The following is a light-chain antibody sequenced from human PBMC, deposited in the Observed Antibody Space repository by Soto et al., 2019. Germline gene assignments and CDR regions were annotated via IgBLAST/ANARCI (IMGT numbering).Light chain of an antibody. CDR3: QQYNSYSRT. V-gene: IGKV1-5*01. CDR1: QSISSW. Sequence: DIQMTQSPSTLSASVGDRVTITCRASQSISSWLAWYQQKPGKAPKLLIYDASSLESGVPSRFSGSGSGTEFTLTISSPQPDDFATYYCQQYNSYSRTFXQGTKVEIK. CDR2: DAS. J-gene: IGKJ1*01.